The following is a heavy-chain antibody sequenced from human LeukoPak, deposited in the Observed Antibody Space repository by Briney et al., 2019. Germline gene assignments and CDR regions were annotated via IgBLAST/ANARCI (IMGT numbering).Heavy chain of an antibody. V-gene: IGHV3-7*01. CDR2: IKQDGSEK. Sequence: GGSLRLSCAASGFTFSSYWMSWVRQAPGKGLEWVANIKQDGSEKYYVDSVKGRFTISRDNAKNSLYLQMNSLRAEDTAVYYCARDLEDSSPFGAFDMWGQGTMVTVSS. J-gene: IGHJ3*02. CDR3: ARDLEDSSPFGAFDM. CDR1: GFTFSSYW. D-gene: IGHD3-22*01.